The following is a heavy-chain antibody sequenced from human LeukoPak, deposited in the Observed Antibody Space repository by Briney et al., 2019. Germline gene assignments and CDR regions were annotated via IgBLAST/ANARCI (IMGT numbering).Heavy chain of an antibody. D-gene: IGHD6-19*01. V-gene: IGHV3-11*01. CDR1: GFTVSGNY. J-gene: IGHJ4*02. CDR3: ARDHRSTGLSDY. CDR2: ISSGGSIM. Sequence: GSLRLSCAASGFTVSGNYMSWIRQAPGKGLEWVSYISSGGSIMYYADSLKGRFSISRDNARNSLYLQMNSLRAEDTAVYYCARDHRSTGLSDYWGQGTLVTVSS.